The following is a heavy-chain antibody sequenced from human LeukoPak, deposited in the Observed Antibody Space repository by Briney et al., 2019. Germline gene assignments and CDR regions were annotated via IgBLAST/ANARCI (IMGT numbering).Heavy chain of an antibody. CDR3: ARGLHYNILTGGMDV. CDR1: GGSFSGYY. J-gene: IGHJ6*02. Sequence: PSETLSLTCAVFGGSFSGYYWSWIRQSPEKGLERIGEMSHTGATNYNPSLKSRVTVSVDTSKKQFSLNLRSVTAADTAVYYCARGLHYNILTGGMDVRGQGTTVIVSS. CDR2: MSHTGAT. V-gene: IGHV4-34*01. D-gene: IGHD3-9*01.